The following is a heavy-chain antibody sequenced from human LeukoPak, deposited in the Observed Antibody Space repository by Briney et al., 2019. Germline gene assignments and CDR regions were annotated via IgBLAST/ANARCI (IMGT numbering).Heavy chain of an antibody. CDR1: GFTFSSYS. CDR2: ISGSGGNT. Sequence: GGSLRLSCVASGFTFSSYSMNWVRQAPGKGPERVSGISGSGGNTYYADSAKGRFTISRDNSKNTLYLQMNSLRVEDTAVYYCAKVRFGVTARYYFDYWGQGTLVTVSS. CDR3: AKVRFGVTARYYFDY. V-gene: IGHV3-23*01. J-gene: IGHJ4*02. D-gene: IGHD3-10*01.